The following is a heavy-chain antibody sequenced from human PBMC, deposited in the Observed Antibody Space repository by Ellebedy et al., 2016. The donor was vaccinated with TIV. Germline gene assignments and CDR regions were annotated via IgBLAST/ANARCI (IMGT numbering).Heavy chain of an antibody. D-gene: IGHD3-10*01. Sequence: SETLSLTCAVYGGSFSGYYWSWIRQPPGKGLEWIGQINHTGSTNHNPSLKSRVTILVDTSKNQVSLKLSSVTAADTAVYYCARGSLAEYGSGSYRIYGMDVWGQGTTVTVSS. V-gene: IGHV4-34*01. J-gene: IGHJ6*02. CDR2: INHTGST. CDR1: GGSFSGYY. CDR3: ARGSLAEYGSGSYRIYGMDV.